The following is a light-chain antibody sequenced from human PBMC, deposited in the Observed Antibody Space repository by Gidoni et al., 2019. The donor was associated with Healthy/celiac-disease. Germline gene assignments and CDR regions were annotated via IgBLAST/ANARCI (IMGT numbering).Light chain of an antibody. CDR1: QSVSSY. Sequence: EIVLTQSPATLSLSPGERATLSCRASQSVSSYLAWYQQKPGQAPRLLIYDASNRANGIPARFSGSGSGTDFTLTISSLGPEDFAVYYCQQRSNWPPTFGGGTKVEIK. CDR2: DAS. CDR3: QQRSNWPPT. V-gene: IGKV3-11*01. J-gene: IGKJ4*01.